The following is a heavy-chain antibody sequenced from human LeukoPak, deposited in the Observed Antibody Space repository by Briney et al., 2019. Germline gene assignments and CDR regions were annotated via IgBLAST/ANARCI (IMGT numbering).Heavy chain of an antibody. CDR3: ARGPSTGYYYYYYMDV. D-gene: IGHD5/OR15-5a*01. CDR1: GYTFTSYG. J-gene: IGHJ6*03. Sequence: ASVKVSCKASGYTFTSYGISWVRQAPGQGLEWMGWISAYNGNTNYAQKLQGRVTMTTDTSTSTAYMELRSLRSDDTAVYYCARGPSTGYYYYYYMDVWGKGTTVTVSS. CDR2: ISAYNGNT. V-gene: IGHV1-18*01.